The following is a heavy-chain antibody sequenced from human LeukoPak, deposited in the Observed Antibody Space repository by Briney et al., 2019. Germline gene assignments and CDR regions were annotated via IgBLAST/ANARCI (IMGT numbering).Heavy chain of an antibody. Sequence: GGSLRLSCEASGFSFDTHWMNWVRQFPGGGLEWVANIKPDGSAEYYLDSVKGRFSISKDNVKNLVYLQLNSLRTEDTAVYYCSGRSGFSSIYWGQGTLVTVSS. J-gene: IGHJ4*02. D-gene: IGHD2-2*01. V-gene: IGHV3-7*01. CDR1: GFSFDTHW. CDR2: IKPDGSAE. CDR3: SGRSGFSSIY.